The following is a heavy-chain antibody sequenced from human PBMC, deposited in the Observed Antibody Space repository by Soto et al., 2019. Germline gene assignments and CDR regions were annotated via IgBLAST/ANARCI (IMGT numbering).Heavy chain of an antibody. V-gene: IGHV4-39*01. Sequence: QLQLQESGPGLVKPSETLSLTRTVSGGSISSSSYYWGWIRQPPGKGLEWIGSIYYSGSTYYNPSLKSRVTISVDTSKNQFSLKLSSVTAADTAVYYCATSSGWYVDWYFDLWGRGTLVTVSS. D-gene: IGHD6-19*01. CDR3: ATSSGWYVDWYFDL. CDR2: IYYSGST. CDR1: GGSISSSSYY. J-gene: IGHJ2*01.